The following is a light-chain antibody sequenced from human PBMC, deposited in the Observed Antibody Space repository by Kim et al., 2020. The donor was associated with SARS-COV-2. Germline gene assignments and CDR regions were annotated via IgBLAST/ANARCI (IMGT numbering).Light chain of an antibody. J-gene: IGKJ2*01. CDR1: QGLSSY. CDR3: QQRSNWPPT. Sequence: LAPGQRAPLACRASQGLSSYVAWYQQKPGQAPRLLIYDASTQATGIPAMFSGSGSGTDFTLTISSLEPEDFADDYCQQRSNWPPTFGQGTKLEIK. CDR2: DAS. V-gene: IGKV3-11*01.